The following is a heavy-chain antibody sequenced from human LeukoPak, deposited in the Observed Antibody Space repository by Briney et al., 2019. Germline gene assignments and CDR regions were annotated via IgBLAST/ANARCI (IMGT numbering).Heavy chain of an antibody. Sequence: GGSLRLSCEVSGFTFNSYGMHWVRQAPGKGLVWVSRINSDGSSTSYADSVKGRFTISRDNAKNTLFLQMNSLRAEHTAVYYCARVPSSYGDYVHDLCDYWGQGTLVTVSS. CDR2: INSDGSST. D-gene: IGHD4-17*01. CDR1: GFTFNSYG. V-gene: IGHV3-74*01. J-gene: IGHJ4*02. CDR3: ARVPSSYGDYVHDLCDY.